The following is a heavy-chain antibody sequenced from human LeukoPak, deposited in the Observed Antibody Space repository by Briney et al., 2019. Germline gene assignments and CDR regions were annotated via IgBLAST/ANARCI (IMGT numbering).Heavy chain of an antibody. CDR3: ARGWLEANILAWFDP. J-gene: IGHJ5*02. Sequence: RASVKVSCKASGYTFTSCGISWVRQAPGQGLEWMGWISAYNGNTNYAQKLQGRVTMTTDTSTSTAYMELRSLRSDDTAVYYCARGWLEANILAWFDPWGQGTLVTVSS. CDR2: ISAYNGNT. D-gene: IGHD2-21*01. CDR1: GYTFTSCG. V-gene: IGHV1-18*01.